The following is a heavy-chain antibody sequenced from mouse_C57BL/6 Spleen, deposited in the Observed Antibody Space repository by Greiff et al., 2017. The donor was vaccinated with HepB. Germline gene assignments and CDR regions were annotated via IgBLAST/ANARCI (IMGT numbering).Heavy chain of an antibody. D-gene: IGHD1-1*02. J-gene: IGHJ1*03. Sequence: EVQRVESGGGLVKPGGSLKLSCAASGFTFSSYAMSWVRQTPEKRLEWVATISDGGSYTYYPDNLKGRFTISRDNAKNNLYLQMSHLKSEDTARYYCAGVVEDYGYFDVWGTGTTVTVSS. CDR1: GFTFSSYA. V-gene: IGHV5-4*01. CDR3: AGVVEDYGYFDV. CDR2: ISDGGSYT.